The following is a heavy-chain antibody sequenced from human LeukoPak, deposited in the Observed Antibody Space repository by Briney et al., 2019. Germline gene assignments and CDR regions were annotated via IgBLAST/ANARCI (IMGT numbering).Heavy chain of an antibody. J-gene: IGHJ6*02. CDR2: ISGSGGST. CDR3: AKALARNDFWSGYYDYYYYGMDV. V-gene: IGHV3-23*01. Sequence: GGSLRLSCAASGFTFSSYAMSWVRQAPGKGLEWVSAISGSGGSTYYADSVKGRFTISRDNSKNTLYLQMNSLRAEDTAVYYCAKALARNDFWSGYYDYYYYGMDVWGQGTTVTVSS. D-gene: IGHD3-3*01. CDR1: GFTFSSYA.